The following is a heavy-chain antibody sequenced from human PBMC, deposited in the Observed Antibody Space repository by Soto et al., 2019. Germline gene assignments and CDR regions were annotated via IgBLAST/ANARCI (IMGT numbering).Heavy chain of an antibody. Sequence: SETLSLTCAVYGGSFSGYYWRWIRQPPGKGLEWIGEINHSGSTNYNPSLKSRVTISVDTSKNQFSLKLSSVTAADTAVYYCARGDTYYDFWSGYYGPYYYYGMDVWGQGTTVT. J-gene: IGHJ6*02. CDR3: ARGDTYYDFWSGYYGPYYYYGMDV. CDR1: GGSFSGYY. CDR2: INHSGST. V-gene: IGHV4-34*01. D-gene: IGHD3-3*01.